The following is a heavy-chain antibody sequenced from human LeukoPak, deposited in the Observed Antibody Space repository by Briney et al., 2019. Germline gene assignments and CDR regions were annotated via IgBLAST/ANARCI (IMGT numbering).Heavy chain of an antibody. J-gene: IGHJ6*02. CDR2: ISKDKSFE. V-gene: IGHV3-30*03. Sequence: PGGSLRPSCVASGFTFSSYNMHWVRQAPGKGLEWVAVISKDKSFEYYGDSVKGRFTISRDNPRNTLYLEMNSLRAEDTAVYYCARESPRTFGWRKYYGMDVWGQGTTVTVSS. CDR1: GFTFSSYN. D-gene: IGHD2/OR15-2a*01. CDR3: ARESPRTFGWRKYYGMDV.